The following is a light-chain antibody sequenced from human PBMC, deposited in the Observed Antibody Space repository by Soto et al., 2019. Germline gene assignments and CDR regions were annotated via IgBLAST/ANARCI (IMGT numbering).Light chain of an antibody. CDR1: SSDVGGYTS. J-gene: IGLJ3*02. Sequence: QSVLTQPASVSGSPGQSITISCTGTSSDVGGYTSVCWHQQHTGKVPKLIIYEVSKRPSGVSGRFSASKSGNRASLTISGLQAEDEADYYCCSYTISATLVFGGGTKLTVL. CDR3: CSYTISATLV. V-gene: IGLV2-14*01. CDR2: EVS.